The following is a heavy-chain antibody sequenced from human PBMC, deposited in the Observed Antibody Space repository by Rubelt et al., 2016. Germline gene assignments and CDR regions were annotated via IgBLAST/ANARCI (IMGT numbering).Heavy chain of an antibody. D-gene: IGHD2-2*01. J-gene: IGHJ4*02. CDR2: ISSSSTTI. CDR3: ARDSTSFSMDY. Sequence: GKGLEWISYISSSSTTIYYADSVKGRFTISRDNAKNSLYLQMNSLRGEDTAVYYCARDSTSFSMDYWGQGTLVTVPS. V-gene: IGHV3-48*01.